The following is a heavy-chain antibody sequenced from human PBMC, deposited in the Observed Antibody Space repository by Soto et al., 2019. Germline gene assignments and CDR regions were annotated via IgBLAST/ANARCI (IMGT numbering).Heavy chain of an antibody. CDR2: IYYSGST. V-gene: IGHV4-59*01. Sequence: PSETLSLTCTVSGGSISSYYWSWIRQPPGKGLEWIRYIYYSGSTNYNPSLKSRVTISVDTSKNQFSLKLSSVTAADTAVYYCASWGTENFNWFDPWGQGTLVTVSS. CDR3: ASWGTENFNWFDP. CDR1: GGSISSYY. J-gene: IGHJ5*02. D-gene: IGHD1-1*01.